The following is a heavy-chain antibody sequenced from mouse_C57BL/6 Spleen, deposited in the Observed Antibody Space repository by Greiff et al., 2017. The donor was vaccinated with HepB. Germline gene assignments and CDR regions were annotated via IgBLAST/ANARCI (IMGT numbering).Heavy chain of an antibody. CDR3: AFHYDYDVYYAMDY. Sequence: VKLQESGPGLVQPSQSLSITCTVSGFSLTSYGVHWVRQSPGKGLEWLGVIWRGGSTDYNAAFMSRLSITKDNSKSQVFFKMNSLQADDTAIYYCAFHYDYDVYYAMDYWGQGTSVTVSS. CDR1: GFSLTSYG. V-gene: IGHV2-5*01. D-gene: IGHD2-4*01. CDR2: IWRGGST. J-gene: IGHJ4*01.